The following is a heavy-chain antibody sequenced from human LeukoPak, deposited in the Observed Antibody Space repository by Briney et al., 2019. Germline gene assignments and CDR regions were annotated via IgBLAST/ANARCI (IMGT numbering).Heavy chain of an antibody. CDR1: GFTFSRYW. Sequence: GGSLRLSCAASGFTFSRYWMHWVRHAPGKGLVWVSRINNDGSETGYADSVKGRFTISRDSAKNSLYLQMSSLRDEDTAVYYCARDAGNSGYGMDVWGQGTTVTVSS. D-gene: IGHD5-12*01. CDR2: INNDGSET. J-gene: IGHJ6*02. CDR3: ARDAGNSGYGMDV. V-gene: IGHV3-74*01.